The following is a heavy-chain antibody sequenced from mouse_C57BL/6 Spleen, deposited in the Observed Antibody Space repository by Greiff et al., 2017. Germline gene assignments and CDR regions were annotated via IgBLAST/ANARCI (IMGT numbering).Heavy chain of an antibody. D-gene: IGHD2-4*01. CDR2: IDPNSGGT. V-gene: IGHV1-72*01. J-gene: IGHJ1*03. CDR3: ARKNLYDYGAYWYFDV. Sequence: QVQLQQSGAELVKPGASVKLSCKASGYTFTSYWMHWVKQRPGRGLEWIGRIDPNSGGTKYNEKFKSKATLTVDKPSSTAYMQLSSLTSEDSAVYYCARKNLYDYGAYWYFDVWGTGTTVTVSS. CDR1: GYTFTSYW.